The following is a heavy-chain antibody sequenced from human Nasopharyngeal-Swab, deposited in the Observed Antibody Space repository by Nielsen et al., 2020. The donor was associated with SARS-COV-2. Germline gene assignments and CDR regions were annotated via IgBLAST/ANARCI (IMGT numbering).Heavy chain of an antibody. J-gene: IGHJ6*03. Sequence: SETLSLTCTVSGGSVNSGSYYWNWIRQPPGKGLEWIGYIYYIGSTNYNPSLKSRVTISVDTSKNQFSLKRSSVTAADTAVYYCARERGRGGIWNYYYYMDVWGKGTTVTVSS. V-gene: IGHV4-61*01. D-gene: IGHD3-10*01. CDR3: ARERGRGGIWNYYYYMDV. CDR1: GGSVNSGSYY. CDR2: IYYIGST.